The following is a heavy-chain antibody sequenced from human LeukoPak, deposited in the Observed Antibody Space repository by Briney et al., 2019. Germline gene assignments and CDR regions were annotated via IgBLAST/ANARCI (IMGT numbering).Heavy chain of an antibody. J-gene: IGHJ3*02. CDR1: GFTFSSYA. V-gene: IGHV3-30-3*01. CDR3: ARVGTYYYDSSGYPADAFDI. CDR2: ISYDGSNK. D-gene: IGHD3-22*01. Sequence: PGRSLRLSCAASGFTFSSYAMHWVRQAPGKGLEWVAVISYDGSNKYYADSVKGRFTISRDNSKNTLCLQMNSLRAEDTAVYYCARVGTYYYDSSGYPADAFDIWGQGTMVTVSS.